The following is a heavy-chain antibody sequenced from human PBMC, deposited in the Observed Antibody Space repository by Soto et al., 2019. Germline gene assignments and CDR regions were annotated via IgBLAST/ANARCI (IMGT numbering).Heavy chain of an antibody. V-gene: IGHV1-46*01. Sequence: GASVKVSCKASGYTFTSYYMHWVRQAPGQGLEWMGIINPSGGSTSYAQKFQGRVTMTRDKSKNQFSLKLSSVTAADTAVYYCAREREGGRFDPWGQGTLVTVS. CDR2: INPSGGST. D-gene: IGHD3-16*01. J-gene: IGHJ5*02. CDR3: AREREGGRFDP. CDR1: GYTFTSYY.